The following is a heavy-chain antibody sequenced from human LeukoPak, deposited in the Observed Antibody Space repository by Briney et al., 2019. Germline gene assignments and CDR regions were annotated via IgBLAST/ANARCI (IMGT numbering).Heavy chain of an antibody. CDR3: ARSRFGIDY. V-gene: IGHV4-59*01. D-gene: IGHD3-10*01. CDR1: GGSISSYY. CDR2: IYYSGST. Sequence: PSETLSLTCTVSGGSISSYYWSWIRQPPGKGLEWIGYIYYSGSTNHNPSLKSRVTISVDTSKNQFSLKLSSVTAADTAVYYCARSRFGIDYWGQGTLVTVSS. J-gene: IGHJ4*02.